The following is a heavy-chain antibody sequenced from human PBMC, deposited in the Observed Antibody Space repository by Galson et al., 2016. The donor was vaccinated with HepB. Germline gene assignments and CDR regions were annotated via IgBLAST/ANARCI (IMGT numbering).Heavy chain of an antibody. V-gene: IGHV6-1*01. D-gene: IGHD1-1*01. CDR2: TYYRSKWFN. CDR1: GDSVYNINSA. J-gene: IGHJ3*01. CDR3: TRAAENWDGMWRNGFAV. Sequence: CAISGDSVYNINSAWAWVRQSPSRGLEWLGRTYYRSKWFNHYAVSVKSRMTINADTSNNQFSLQLESVTLEDTAVYYCTRAAENWDGMWRNGFAVWGQGTVVTVS.